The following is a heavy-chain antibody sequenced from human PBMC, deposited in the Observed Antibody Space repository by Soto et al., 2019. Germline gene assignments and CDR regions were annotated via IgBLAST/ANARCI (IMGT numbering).Heavy chain of an antibody. CDR3: ARGSSSWYVSFDY. CDR1: GFTFSCNW. CDR2: INSDGSIT. J-gene: IGHJ4*02. Sequence: LRLSCAASGFTFSCNWMHWVRQAPGKGLVWVSRINSDGSITSYADSVKGQFTISRDNAKNTLYLQMNSLRADDTAVYYCARGSSSWYVSFDYWGQGILVTVSS. V-gene: IGHV3-74*01. D-gene: IGHD6-13*01.